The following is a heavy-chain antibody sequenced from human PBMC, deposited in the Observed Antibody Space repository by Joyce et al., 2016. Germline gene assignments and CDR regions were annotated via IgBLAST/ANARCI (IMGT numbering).Heavy chain of an antibody. CDR3: ARGRGYTTSVRRRGMDV. J-gene: IGHJ6*02. V-gene: IGHV4-34*01. CDR2: INGGGIT. CDR1: GGSFSGYY. Sequence: QVQLQQWGAGLLKPSETLSLTCAVYGGSFSGYYWTFIRQPPGKGLEWIGEINGGGITNYTPSLKSRVTILLDTSKNQFSLKLTSVTAADTAVYYCARGRGYTTSVRRRGMDVWGQGTTVTVSS. D-gene: IGHD6-13*01.